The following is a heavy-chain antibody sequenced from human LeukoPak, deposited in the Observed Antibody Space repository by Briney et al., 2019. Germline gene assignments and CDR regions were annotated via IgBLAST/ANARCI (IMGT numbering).Heavy chain of an antibody. J-gene: IGHJ4*02. CDR3: ARGLVGSYALDY. D-gene: IGHD2-2*01. Sequence: PGGSLRLSCEASGFTFTTYSMTWIRQPPGKGLEWIGEINHSGSTNYNPSLKSRVTISVDTSKNQFSLKLSSVTAADTAVYYCARGLVGSYALDYWGQGTLVTVSS. V-gene: IGHV4-34*01. CDR1: GFTFTTYS. CDR2: INHSGST.